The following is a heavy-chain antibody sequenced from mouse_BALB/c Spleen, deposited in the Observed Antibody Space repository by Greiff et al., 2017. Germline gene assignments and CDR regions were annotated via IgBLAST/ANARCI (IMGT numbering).Heavy chain of an antibody. CDR2: ILPGSGST. Sequence: QVQLQQSGAELMKPGASVKISCKATGYTFSSYWIEWVKQRPGHGLEWIGEILPGSGSTNYNEKFKGKATFTADTSSNTAYMQLSSLTSEDSAVYYCARTELGRRYYFDYWGQGTTLTVSS. CDR3: ARTELGRRYYFDY. J-gene: IGHJ2*01. D-gene: IGHD4-1*01. CDR1: GYTFSSYW. V-gene: IGHV1-9*01.